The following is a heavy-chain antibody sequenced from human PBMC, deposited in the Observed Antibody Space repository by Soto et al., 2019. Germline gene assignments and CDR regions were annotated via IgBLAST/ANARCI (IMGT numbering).Heavy chain of an antibody. CDR2: IGSTSSYT. V-gene: IGHV3-21*01. CDR1: GCSCSSNE. Sequence: AVRGSCVACGCSCSSNERNWLRQTQEKGLEWVSSIGSTSSYTHYSDSVKGRFTISRDNANNSLFLQMNSLRAEGTATYYCARDLALGGSYWPQGVMVIVSS. CDR3: ARDLALGGSY. D-gene: IGHD2-15*01. J-gene: IGHJ1*01.